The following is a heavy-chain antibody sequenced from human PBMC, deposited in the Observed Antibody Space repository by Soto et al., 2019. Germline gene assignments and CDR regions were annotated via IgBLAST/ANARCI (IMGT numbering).Heavy chain of an antibody. J-gene: IGHJ6*02. CDR3: ARTILPAVVVITDPYGMDV. CDR1: GFTFSSYS. Sequence: GGSLRLSCAASGFTFSSYSMNWARQAPGKGLEWVSSISSSSSYIYYADSVKGRFTISRDNAKNSLYLQMNSLRAEDTAVYYCARTILPAVVVITDPYGMDVWGQGTTVTVSS. CDR2: ISSSSSYI. D-gene: IGHD3-22*01. V-gene: IGHV3-21*01.